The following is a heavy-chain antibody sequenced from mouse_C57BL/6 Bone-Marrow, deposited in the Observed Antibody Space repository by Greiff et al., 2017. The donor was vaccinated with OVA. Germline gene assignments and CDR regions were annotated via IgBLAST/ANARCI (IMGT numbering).Heavy chain of an antibody. V-gene: IGHV1-82*01. CDR1: GYAFSSSW. J-gene: IGHJ2*01. CDR2: IYPGDGVT. D-gene: IGHD2-3*01. Sequence: VQVVESGPELVKPGASVKISCKASGYAFSSSWMNWVKQRPGKGLEWIGRIYPGDGVTNYNGKFKGKATLTADKSSSTAYMQLSSLTSEDSAVYFCARHGDGYYASYFDYWGQGTTLTVSS. CDR3: ARHGDGYYASYFDY.